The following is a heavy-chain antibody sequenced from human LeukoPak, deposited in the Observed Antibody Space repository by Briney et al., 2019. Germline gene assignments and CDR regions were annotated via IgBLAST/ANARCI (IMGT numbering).Heavy chain of an antibody. Sequence: ASVKVSCKASGYTFTGYYMHWVRQAPGQGLEWVGWINPNSGGTNYAQKFQGRVTMTRDTSISTAYMELSRLRSDDTAVYYCARDGIYSSGYDYWGQGTLVTVSS. CDR2: INPNSGGT. CDR1: GYTFTGYY. D-gene: IGHD5-18*01. V-gene: IGHV1-2*02. J-gene: IGHJ4*02. CDR3: ARDGIYSSGYDY.